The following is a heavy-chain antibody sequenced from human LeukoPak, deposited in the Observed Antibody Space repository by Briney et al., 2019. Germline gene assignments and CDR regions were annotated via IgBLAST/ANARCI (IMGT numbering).Heavy chain of an antibody. V-gene: IGHV3-53*04. Sequence: GGSLRLSCAASGFNVSSSYMSWVRQAPGKGLEWVSFIYRGGTTYYADSVKGRFTLSRRDSKYTLYLQMSSLRTEDTAVYYCASGDYDFWSGFEYWGQGTLVTVSS. CDR3: ASGDYDFWSGFEY. CDR1: GFNVSSSY. J-gene: IGHJ4*02. CDR2: IYRGGTT. D-gene: IGHD3-3*01.